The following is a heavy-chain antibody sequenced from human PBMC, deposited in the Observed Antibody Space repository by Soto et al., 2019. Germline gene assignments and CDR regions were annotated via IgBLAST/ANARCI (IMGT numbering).Heavy chain of an antibody. CDR1: GYTFTDFY. Sequence: QVHLVQSGAEVKKPGTSLKVSCKASGYTFTDFYLHWVRQVPGRGTEWVGWFNPNSGGTNFGRKFQGRVIMTSDTASNTAYLELNGLTSDDAAVYYCSRPASPRMEADGLDVWGQGTMVTVSS. V-gene: IGHV1-2*02. CDR2: FNPNSGGT. J-gene: IGHJ3*01. CDR3: SRPASPRMEADGLDV. D-gene: IGHD2-8*01.